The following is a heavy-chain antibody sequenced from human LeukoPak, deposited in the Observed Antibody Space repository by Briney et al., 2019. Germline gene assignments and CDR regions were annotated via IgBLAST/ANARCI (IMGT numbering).Heavy chain of an antibody. CDR3: AESITIFGVVTSFDY. CDR1: GDTFSSYA. CDR2: IIPIFGTA. J-gene: IGHJ4*02. D-gene: IGHD3-3*01. V-gene: IGHV1-69*13. Sequence: SVKVSWKASGDTFSSYAISWVRQAPGQGLEWMGGIIPIFGTANYAQKFQGRATITADESTSTAYMELSSLRSEDTAVYYCAESITIFGVVTSFDYWGQGTLVTVSS.